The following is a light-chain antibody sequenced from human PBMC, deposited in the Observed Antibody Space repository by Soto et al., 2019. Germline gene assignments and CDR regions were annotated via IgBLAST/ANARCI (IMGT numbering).Light chain of an antibody. CDR3: QQYGSSAPT. Sequence: EKVLTQSPGTLSLSPGERATLSCRASQSVGSSYLAWYQQKPGQAPRLLIYGASSRATGIPDRFSGSGSGTDFTLTISRLEPEDFAVYYCQQYGSSAPTFGQGTKVDI. CDR2: GAS. V-gene: IGKV3-20*01. J-gene: IGKJ1*01. CDR1: QSVGSSY.